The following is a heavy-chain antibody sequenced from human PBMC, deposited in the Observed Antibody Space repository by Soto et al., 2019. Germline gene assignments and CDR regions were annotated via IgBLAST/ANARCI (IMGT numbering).Heavy chain of an antibody. CDR1: GFSFSSYA. CDR2: ISASGGHT. CDR3: VKQIQRMGYGGYA. J-gene: IGHJ5*02. D-gene: IGHD5-12*01. V-gene: IGHV3-23*01. Sequence: FLRLSCAAAGFSFSSYAMSWVRQAPGKGLEWVSGISASGGHTYHADSVKGRFTISRDNPKNTLYLLMNSLRAEDTAVYYCVKQIQRMGYGGYAWGQGTLVTVSS.